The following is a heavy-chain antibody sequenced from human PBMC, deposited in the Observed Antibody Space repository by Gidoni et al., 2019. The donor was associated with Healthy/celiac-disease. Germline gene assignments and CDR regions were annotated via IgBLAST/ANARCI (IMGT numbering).Heavy chain of an antibody. CDR3: AKGVSGYDYEPDY. V-gene: IGHV3-30*18. CDR2: ISYDGSNK. J-gene: IGHJ4*02. CDR1: GFTFSSYG. Sequence: QVQLVESGGGVVQPGRSLRLSCAASGFTFSSYGMHWVRQAPGKGLEWVAFISYDGSNKYYADSVKGRFTISRDNSKNTLYLQMNSLRAEDTAVYYCAKGVSGYDYEPDYWGQGTLVTVSS. D-gene: IGHD5-12*01.